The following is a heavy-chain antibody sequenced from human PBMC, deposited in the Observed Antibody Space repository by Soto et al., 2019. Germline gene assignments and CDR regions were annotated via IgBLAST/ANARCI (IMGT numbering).Heavy chain of an antibody. CDR1: GGSISSGGYY. D-gene: IGHD3-10*01. V-gene: IGHV4-31*03. Sequence: SETLSLTCTVSGGSISSGGYYWSWIRQHPGKGLEWIGYIYYSGSTYYNPSLKSRVTISVDTSKNQFSLKLSSVTAADTAVYYCARVSRISRSQPQPYTSNWFDPWGQGTLVTVSS. CDR3: ARVSRISRSQPQPYTSNWFDP. CDR2: IYYSGST. J-gene: IGHJ5*02.